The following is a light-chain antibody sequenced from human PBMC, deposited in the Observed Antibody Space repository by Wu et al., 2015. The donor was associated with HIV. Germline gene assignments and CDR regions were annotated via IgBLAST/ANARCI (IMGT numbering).Light chain of an antibody. J-gene: IGKJ2*03. CDR3: QQYNDWPPYS. V-gene: IGKV3-15*01. CDR2: DAS. CDR1: QSVGGD. Sequence: EIVMTQSPATLSVSLGERATLSCRASQSVGGDLAWYQQKPGQAPRLLIYDASTRAPGVPARFSGGGSGTEFTLTISSLQSEDLADYYCQQYNDWPPYSFGQGTKLEI.